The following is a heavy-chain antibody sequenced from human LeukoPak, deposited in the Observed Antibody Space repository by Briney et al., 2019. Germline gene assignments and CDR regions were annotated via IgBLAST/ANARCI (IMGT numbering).Heavy chain of an antibody. Sequence: PSQSLSPTCPVDGRSISSGSYYCSRIREPAGKGLEWFGRIYTSGSTNYNPSLKSRVTISVDTSKNQFSLKLSSVTAADTAVYYCARGLMEYYDFWSGSSFDYWGQGTLVTVSS. D-gene: IGHD3-3*01. CDR3: ARGLMEYYDFWSGSSFDY. CDR2: IYTSGST. J-gene: IGHJ4*02. V-gene: IGHV4-61*02. CDR1: GRSISSGSYY.